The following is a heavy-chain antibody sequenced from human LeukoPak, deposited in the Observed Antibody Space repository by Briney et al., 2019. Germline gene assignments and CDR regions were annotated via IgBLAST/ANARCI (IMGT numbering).Heavy chain of an antibody. CDR3: ARESSSWYFPFYYYYMDV. CDR1: GGSISSYY. D-gene: IGHD6-13*01. J-gene: IGHJ6*03. V-gene: IGHV4-4*07. CDR2: IYTSGST. Sequence: SETLSLTCTVSGGSISSYYWSWIRQPAGKGLEWIGRIYTSGSTNYNPSLKSRVTMSVDTSKNQFSLKLSSVTAADTAVHYCARESSSWYFPFYYYYMDVWGKGTTVTVSS.